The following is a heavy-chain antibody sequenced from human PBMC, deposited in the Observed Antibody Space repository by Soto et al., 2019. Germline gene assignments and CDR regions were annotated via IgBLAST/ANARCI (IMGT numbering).Heavy chain of an antibody. CDR1: GGSISSGDYY. CDR2: IYYSGST. CDR3: ARDNILGILYGGMDV. V-gene: IGHV4-30-4*01. J-gene: IGHJ6*02. D-gene: IGHD3-3*01. Sequence: SETLSLACTVSGGSISSGDYYWSWIRQPPGKGLEWIGYIYYSGSTYYNPSLKSQVTIXXXXSXNXFXLXXRSLTXADTAVYYCARDNILGILYGGMDVWGQGTTVT.